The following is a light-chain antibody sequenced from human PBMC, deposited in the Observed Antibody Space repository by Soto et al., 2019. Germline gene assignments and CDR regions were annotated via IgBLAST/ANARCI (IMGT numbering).Light chain of an antibody. CDR3: FSYAGSYSYNYV. CDR2: DVS. V-gene: IGLV2-11*01. Sequence: QSALTQPRSVSGSPGQSVTISCTGTSSDVGGYNYVSWYQQHPGKAPKLMIYDVSKRPSGVPDRFSGSKSGNTASLTISGLQAEDEADYYCFSYAGSYSYNYVFGTGTKLTVL. CDR1: SSDVGGYNY. J-gene: IGLJ1*01.